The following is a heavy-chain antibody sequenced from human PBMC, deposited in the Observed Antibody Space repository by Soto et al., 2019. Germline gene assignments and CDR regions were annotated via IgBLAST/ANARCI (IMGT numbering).Heavy chain of an antibody. CDR1: GFTFSSYA. D-gene: IGHD1-26*01. CDR3: ARETPLIVGATRAFDI. CDR2: ISYDGSNK. Sequence: QVQLVESGGGVVQPGRSLRLSCAASGFTFSSYAMHWVRQAPGKGLEWVAVISYDGSNKYYADSVKGRFTIPRDNSKNTLYLQMNSLRAEDTAVYYCARETPLIVGATRAFDIWGQGTMVTVSS. J-gene: IGHJ3*02. V-gene: IGHV3-30-3*01.